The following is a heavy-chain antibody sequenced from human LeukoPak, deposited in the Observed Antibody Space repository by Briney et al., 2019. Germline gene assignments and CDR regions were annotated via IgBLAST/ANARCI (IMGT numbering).Heavy chain of an antibody. J-gene: IGHJ4*02. Sequence: ASVKVSCKASGYTFSIFGISWVRQAPGQGLEWMGWISAYNGNTNYAQKFQDRVTMTTDTSTSTDYMELRGLRSDDTAMYYCARAGATVTTHFDFWGQGTVVTVSS. V-gene: IGHV1-18*01. CDR1: GYTFSIFG. D-gene: IGHD4-17*01. CDR3: ARAGATVTTHFDF. CDR2: ISAYNGNT.